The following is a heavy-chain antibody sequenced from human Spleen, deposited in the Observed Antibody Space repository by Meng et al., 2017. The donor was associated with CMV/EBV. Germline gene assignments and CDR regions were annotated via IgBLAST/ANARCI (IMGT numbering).Heavy chain of an antibody. J-gene: IGHJ4*02. Sequence: ESLKISCTVSDYPITSGHCWGWIRQPPGKGLEWIGNIYHNANVYYNPSLKSRATISADTSKNQFSLRLSSVTAADTAIYYCARRQINPYYFAFWGQGTLVTVSS. CDR3: ARRQINPYYFAF. V-gene: IGHV4-38-2*02. CDR2: IYHNANV. CDR1: DYPITSGHC.